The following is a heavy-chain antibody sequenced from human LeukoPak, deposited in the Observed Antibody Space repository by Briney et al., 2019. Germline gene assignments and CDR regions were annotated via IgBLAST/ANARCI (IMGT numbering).Heavy chain of an antibody. V-gene: IGHV4-59*12. D-gene: IGHD3-22*01. CDR1: GGSISNYY. CDR3: ARGPKYDRGSWLRTWYFDL. CDR2: VSYSGSS. Sequence: SETLSLTCTVSGGSISNYYWSWIRQPPGKRLEWIGYVSYSGSSSSNPSLESRVTISVDMSKNQFSLKLSSVTAADTAVYYCARGPKYDRGSWLRTWYFDLWGRGTLVTVSS. J-gene: IGHJ2*01.